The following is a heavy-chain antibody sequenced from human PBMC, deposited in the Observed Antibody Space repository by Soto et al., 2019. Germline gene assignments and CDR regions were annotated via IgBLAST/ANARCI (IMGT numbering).Heavy chain of an antibody. J-gene: IGHJ5*02. CDR2: IRSKAYGGTT. V-gene: IGHV3-49*03. CDR1: GFTFGDYA. D-gene: IGHD3-22*01. Sequence: PGGSLRLSCTASGFTFGDYAMSWFRQAPGKGLEWVGSIRSKAYGGTTEYAASVKGRFTISRDDSKSIAYLQMNSLKTEDTAVYYCTRMYYYDSSWFDPWGQGTLVTVSS. CDR3: TRMYYYDSSWFDP.